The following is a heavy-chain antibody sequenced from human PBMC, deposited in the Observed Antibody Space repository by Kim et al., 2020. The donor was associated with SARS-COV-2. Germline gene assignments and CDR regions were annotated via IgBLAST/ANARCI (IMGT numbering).Heavy chain of an antibody. CDR1: GFTFSSYG. CDR3: ARGDWVDIVATMHYYGMDV. D-gene: IGHD5-12*01. Sequence: LSLTCAASGFTFSSYGMHWVRQAPGKGLEWVAVIWYDGSNKYYADSVKGRFTISRDNSKNTLYLQMNSLRAEDTAVYYCARGDWVDIVATMHYYGMDVWGQGTTVTVSS. CDR2: IWYDGSNK. V-gene: IGHV3-33*01. J-gene: IGHJ6*02.